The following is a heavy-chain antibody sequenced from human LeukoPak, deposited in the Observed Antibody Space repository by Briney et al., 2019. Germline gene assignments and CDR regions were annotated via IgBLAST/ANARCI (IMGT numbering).Heavy chain of an antibody. J-gene: IGHJ4*02. CDR1: GGSFSGDY. V-gene: IGHV4-34*01. CDR3: ARRRHYYGSGSPFDY. D-gene: IGHD3-10*01. Sequence: PSETLSLTCAVYGGSFSGDYWSWIRQPPGKGLEWIGEINHSGSTNYNPSLKSRVTISVDTSKNQFSLKLSSVTAADTAVYYCARRRHYYGSGSPFDYWGQGTLVTVSS. CDR2: INHSGST.